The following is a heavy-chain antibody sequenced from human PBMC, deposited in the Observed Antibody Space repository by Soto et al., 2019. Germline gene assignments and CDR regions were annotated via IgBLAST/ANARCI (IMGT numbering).Heavy chain of an antibody. CDR1: GGTFSSYA. CDR3: AREGAAAIEDAFDI. J-gene: IGHJ3*02. V-gene: IGHV1-69*13. Sequence: ASVKVPCKASGGTFSSYAISWVRQAPGQGLEWMGGIIPIFGTANYAQKFQGRVTITADESTSTAYMELSSLRSEDTAVYYCAREGAAAIEDAFDIWGQGTMVTVSS. D-gene: IGHD2-2*02. CDR2: IIPIFGTA.